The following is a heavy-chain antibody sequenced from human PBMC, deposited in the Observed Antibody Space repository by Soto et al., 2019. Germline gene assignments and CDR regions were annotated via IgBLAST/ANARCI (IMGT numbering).Heavy chain of an antibody. V-gene: IGHV4-59*01. CDR1: GGSISSYY. CDR3: ARRTPYYDFWSGWDAFDI. J-gene: IGHJ3*02. CDR2: IYYSGST. D-gene: IGHD3-3*01. Sequence: SETLSLTCTVSGGSISSYYWSWIRQPPGKGLEWIGYIYYSGSTNYNPSLKSRVTISVDTSKNQFSLKLSSVTAADTAVDYCARRTPYYDFWSGWDAFDIWGQGTMVTVSS.